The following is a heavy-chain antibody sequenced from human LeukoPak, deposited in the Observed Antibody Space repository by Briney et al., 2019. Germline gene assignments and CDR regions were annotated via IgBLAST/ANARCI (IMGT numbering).Heavy chain of an antibody. D-gene: IGHD4-17*01. CDR1: GGYLGSHY. V-gene: IGHV4-4*07. CDR3: ARDENYGDYVMYDAFDI. Sequence: SETLSLTCTVSGGYLGSHYWTWIRQPAGKGLEWIGRIYTSGSTNYNPSLKSRVTMSVDTSKNQFSLKLSSVTAADTAVYYCARDENYGDYVMYDAFDIWGQGTMVTVSS. CDR2: IYTSGST. J-gene: IGHJ3*02.